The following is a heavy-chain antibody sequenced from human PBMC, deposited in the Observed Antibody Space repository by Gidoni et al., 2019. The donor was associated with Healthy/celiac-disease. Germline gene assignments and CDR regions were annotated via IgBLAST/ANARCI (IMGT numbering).Heavy chain of an antibody. J-gene: IGHJ6*03. CDR1: GYTFTSYG. V-gene: IGHV1-18*04. Sequence: QVQLVQSGAEVKKPGASVKVSCKASGYTFTSYGISWVRQAPGQGLEWMRWISAYNGNTNYAQKLQGRVTMTTDTYTSTAYMELRSLRSDDTAVYYCARALTFYDISYYMDVWGKGTTVTVSS. CDR3: ARALTFYDISYYMDV. D-gene: IGHD3-9*01. CDR2: ISAYNGNT.